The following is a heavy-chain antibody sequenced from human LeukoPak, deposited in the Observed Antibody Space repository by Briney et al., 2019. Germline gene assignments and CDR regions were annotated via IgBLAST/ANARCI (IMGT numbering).Heavy chain of an antibody. Sequence: SVKVSCKASRGTFSSYTISWVRQAPGQGLEWMGRIIPILGIANYAQKFQGRVTITADKSTSTAYMELSSLRSEDTAVYYCARLDYDFWSGYPTDAFDIWGQGTMVTVSS. CDR1: RGTFSSYT. J-gene: IGHJ3*02. D-gene: IGHD3-3*01. V-gene: IGHV1-69*02. CDR3: ARLDYDFWSGYPTDAFDI. CDR2: IIPILGIA.